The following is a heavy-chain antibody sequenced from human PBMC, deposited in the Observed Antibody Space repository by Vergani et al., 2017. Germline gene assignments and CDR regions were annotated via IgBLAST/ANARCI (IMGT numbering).Heavy chain of an antibody. CDR2: IYYSGST. V-gene: IGHV4-39*02. Sequence: QLQLQESGPGLVKPSETLSLTCTVSGGSISSSSYYWGWLRQPPGKGLEWIGSIYYSGSTYYNPSLKSRVTISVDTSKNQFSLKLSSVTAADTAVYYCARDRVRLGATGKNFDYWGQGTLVTVSS. CDR1: GGSISSSSYY. D-gene: IGHD1-26*01. CDR3: ARDRVRLGATGKNFDY. J-gene: IGHJ4*02.